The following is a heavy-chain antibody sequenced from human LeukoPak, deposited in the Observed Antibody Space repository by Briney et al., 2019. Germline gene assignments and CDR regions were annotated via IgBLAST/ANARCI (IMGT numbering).Heavy chain of an antibody. D-gene: IGHD3-10*01. V-gene: IGHV4-30-2*01. Sequence: PSETLSLTCTVSGGSISSGGYYWSWIRQPPGKGLEWIGYIYHSGSTYYNPSLKSRVTISADRSKNQFSLKLSSVTAADTAVYYCAREPLATDRGWYFDYWGQGTLVTVSS. J-gene: IGHJ4*02. CDR2: IYHSGST. CDR1: GGSISSGGYY. CDR3: AREPLATDRGWYFDY.